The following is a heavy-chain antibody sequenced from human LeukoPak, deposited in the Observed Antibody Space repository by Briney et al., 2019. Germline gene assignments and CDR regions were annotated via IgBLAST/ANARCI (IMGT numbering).Heavy chain of an antibody. V-gene: IGHV3-74*01. CDR2: INSDGSST. J-gene: IGHJ4*02. CDR3: ARGNYYDSSGPGGY. D-gene: IGHD3-22*01. Sequence: GGSLRLSCAASGFNFSSHWMHWVRQTPGKGLVWVSRINSDGSSTSYVDSVAGRFTNYRDHAKDTLYLQMNSLRAEDSAVYHCARGNYYDSSGPGGYWGQGTLVIVSS. CDR1: GFNFSSHW.